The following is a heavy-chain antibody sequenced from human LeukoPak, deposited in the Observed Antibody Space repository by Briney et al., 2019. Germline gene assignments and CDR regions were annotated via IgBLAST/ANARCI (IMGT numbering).Heavy chain of an antibody. CDR2: IIPILGIA. J-gene: IGHJ3*02. CDR3: AREWGTGDLNNAFDI. V-gene: IGHV1-69*04. CDR1: GGTFSSYA. D-gene: IGHD7-27*01. Sequence: GASVKVSCKASGGTFSSYAISWVRQAPGQGLEWMGRIIPILGIANYAQKFQGRVTITADKSTSTAYMELSSLRSEDTAVYYCAREWGTGDLNNAFDIWGQGTMVTVSS.